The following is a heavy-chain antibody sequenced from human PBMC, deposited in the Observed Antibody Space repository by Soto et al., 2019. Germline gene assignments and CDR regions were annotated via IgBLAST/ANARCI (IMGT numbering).Heavy chain of an antibody. Sequence: GGSLRLSCAASGFTFSSYGMHWVRQAPGKGLEWVAVISYDGSNKYYADSVKGRFTISRDNSKNTLYLQMNSLRAEDTAVYYCATGPITIFGVVTLDVYYYGMDVWGQGTTVTVSS. CDR3: ATGPITIFGVVTLDVYYYGMDV. V-gene: IGHV3-30*03. CDR2: ISYDGSNK. J-gene: IGHJ6*02. D-gene: IGHD3-3*01. CDR1: GFTFSSYG.